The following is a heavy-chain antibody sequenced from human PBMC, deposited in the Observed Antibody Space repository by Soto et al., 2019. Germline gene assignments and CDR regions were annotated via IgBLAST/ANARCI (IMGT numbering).Heavy chain of an antibody. V-gene: IGHV3-30-3*01. CDR1: GFTFSSYA. J-gene: IGHJ4*02. Sequence: HPGGSLRLSCAASGFTFSSYAMHWVRQAPGKGLEWVAVISYDGSNKYYADSVKGRFTISRDNSKNTLYLQMNSLRAEDTAVYYCARVSDPYYFDYWGQGTLVTVSS. CDR3: ARVSDPYYFDY. CDR2: ISYDGSNK.